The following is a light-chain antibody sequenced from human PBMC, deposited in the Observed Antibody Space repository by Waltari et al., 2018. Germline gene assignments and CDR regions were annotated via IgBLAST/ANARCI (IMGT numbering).Light chain of an antibody. CDR3: QTGCHGTWV. CDR2: VNSDGSQ. Sequence: QLVLTQSPSASASLGASVKLTCTLSSGHSSNIVAWHQQKPEKGPRYLMKVNSDGSQTKGDEIPDLFAGSSSGSERYLTISSLQSEDEADYYCQTGCHGTWVFGGGTKLTV. CDR1: SGHSSNI. V-gene: IGLV4-69*01. J-gene: IGLJ3*02.